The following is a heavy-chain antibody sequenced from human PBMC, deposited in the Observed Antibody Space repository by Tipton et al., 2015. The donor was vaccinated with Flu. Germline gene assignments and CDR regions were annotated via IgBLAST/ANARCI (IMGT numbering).Heavy chain of an antibody. Sequence: TLSLTCTVSGGSVSSGSYYWSWIRQPPGKGLEWIGYIYYSGSTNYNPSLKSRVTISVDTSKNQFSLKLSSVTAADTAGYYCARVGVGKLGYCSGGSCYSFDSWGQGTLVTVSS. V-gene: IGHV4-61*01. CDR3: ARVGVGKLGYCSGGSCYSFDS. CDR2: IYYSGST. J-gene: IGHJ4*02. D-gene: IGHD2-15*01. CDR1: GGSVSSGSYY.